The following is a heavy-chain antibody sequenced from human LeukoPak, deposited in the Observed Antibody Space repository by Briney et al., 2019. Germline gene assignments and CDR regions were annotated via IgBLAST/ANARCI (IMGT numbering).Heavy chain of an antibody. J-gene: IGHJ4*02. D-gene: IGHD3-22*01. CDR1: GFTVSSYW. CDR2: IKQDGSEK. Sequence: GGSLRLSCAASGFTVSSYWMSWVRQAPGKGLEWVANIKQDGSEKYYVDSVKGRFTISRDNAKNSLYLQMNSLRAEDTAVYYCARDFRHYYDSSGYYVYWGQGTLVTVSS. CDR3: ARDFRHYYDSSGYYVY. V-gene: IGHV3-7*01.